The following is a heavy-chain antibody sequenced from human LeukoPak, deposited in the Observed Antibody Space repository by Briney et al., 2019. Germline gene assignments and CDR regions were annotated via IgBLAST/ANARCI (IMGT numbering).Heavy chain of an antibody. V-gene: IGHV1-69*01. D-gene: IGHD6-19*01. CDR3: ARDKSSGWYNDAFDI. J-gene: IGHJ3*02. Sequence: ASVKVSCKASGGTFSSYAISWVRQAPGQGLEWMGGIIPIFGTANYAQKFQGRVTITADESTSTAYMELSSLRSEDTAVYYCARDKSSGWYNDAFDIWGQGTMVTVSS. CDR1: GGTFSSYA. CDR2: IIPIFGTA.